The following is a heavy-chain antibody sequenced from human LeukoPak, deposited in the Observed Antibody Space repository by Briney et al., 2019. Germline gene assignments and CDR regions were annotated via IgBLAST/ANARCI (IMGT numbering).Heavy chain of an antibody. Sequence: GGSLRLSCAASGFTFSSYSMNWVRQAPGKGLEWVSSISSSSYIYYADSVKGRFTISRDNAKNSLYLQMNSLRAEDTAVYYCARDAVAGARFDYWGQGTLVTVSS. CDR1: GFTFSSYS. V-gene: IGHV3-21*01. CDR3: ARDAVAGARFDY. J-gene: IGHJ4*02. CDR2: ISSSSYI. D-gene: IGHD6-19*01.